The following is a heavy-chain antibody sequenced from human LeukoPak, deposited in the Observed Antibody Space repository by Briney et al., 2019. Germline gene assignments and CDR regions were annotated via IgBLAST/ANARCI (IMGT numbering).Heavy chain of an antibody. J-gene: IGHJ6*03. Sequence: SETLSLTCIVSGASINSYYWSWIRQPPGKGLEWIGYIYSSGSTNYNPSLKSRVTISVDTSKNQFSLKLSSVTAADTAVYYCARDWGVSARPGYMDVWGKGTTVTVSS. V-gene: IGHV4-59*01. CDR2: IYSSGST. CDR1: GASINSYY. CDR3: ARDWGVSARPGYMDV. D-gene: IGHD6-6*01.